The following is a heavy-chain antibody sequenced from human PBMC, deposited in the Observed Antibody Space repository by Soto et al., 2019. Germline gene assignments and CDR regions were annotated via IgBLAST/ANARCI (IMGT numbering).Heavy chain of an antibody. D-gene: IGHD6-6*01. CDR3: AKHSAARSPIAAFF. V-gene: IGHV3-23*01. Sequence: GGSLRLSCAASGFTFSSYAMSWVRQAPGKGLEWVSAISGGAASPYYADSVKGRFTISRDNSKNTLFLQMNSLRAEDTAVYYCAKHSAARSPIAAFFWVQGSLVTSPQ. CDR2: ISGGAASP. J-gene: IGHJ4*02. CDR1: GFTFSSYA.